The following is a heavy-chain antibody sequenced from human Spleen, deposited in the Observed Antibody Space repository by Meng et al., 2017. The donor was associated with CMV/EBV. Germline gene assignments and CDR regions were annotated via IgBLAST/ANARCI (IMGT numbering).Heavy chain of an antibody. V-gene: IGHV1-2*02. CDR2: INPHNGNT. D-gene: IGHD1-1*01. J-gene: IGHJ6*02. CDR3: ARANWNRFYQYQAMDV. Sequence: ASVKVSCKASGYTFTSYDINWVRLAPGHGFEWVGWINPHNGNTIYAQKFQDRVTMTRDMSLNTAYVELSRLTSDDTAVYYCARANWNRFYQYQAMDVWGLGTTVTVSS. CDR1: GYTFTSYD.